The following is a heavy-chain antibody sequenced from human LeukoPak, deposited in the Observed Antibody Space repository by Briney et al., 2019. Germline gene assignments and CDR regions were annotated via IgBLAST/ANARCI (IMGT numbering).Heavy chain of an antibody. V-gene: IGHV3-23*01. Sequence: PGGSLRLSCAASGFTFSRYAMSWVRQAPGRGLEWVSAISGSGGSTYYADSVKGRFTISRDSSNNTLYLQMNSLRAEDTAVYYCAKVLSGSQDYWGQGTLVTVFS. D-gene: IGHD1-26*01. CDR1: GFTFSRYA. CDR2: ISGSGGST. CDR3: AKVLSGSQDY. J-gene: IGHJ4*02.